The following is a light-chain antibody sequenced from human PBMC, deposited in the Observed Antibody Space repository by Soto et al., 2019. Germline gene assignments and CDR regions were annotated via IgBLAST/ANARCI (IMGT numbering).Light chain of an antibody. CDR2: SNT. V-gene: IGLV1-40*01. Sequence: QSVLTQPPSLSGAPGQRVTISCTGSSSNIGANSDVHWYQQLTGAAPKLLIYSNTNRPSGVSDRFSASKSGTSASLAITGLQAEDEADYYCQSYDNSLSGFYVLGSGTKVNVL. CDR1: SSNIGANSD. J-gene: IGLJ1*01. CDR3: QSYDNSLSGFYV.